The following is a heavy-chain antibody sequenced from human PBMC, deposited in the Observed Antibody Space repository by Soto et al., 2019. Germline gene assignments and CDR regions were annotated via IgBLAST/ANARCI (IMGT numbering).Heavy chain of an antibody. CDR2: INSDGSST. V-gene: IGHV3-74*01. Sequence: GGSLRLSCAASGFTFSSYWMHWVRQAPGKGLVWVSRINSDGSSTSYADSVKGRFTISRDNAKNTLYLQMNSLRAEDTAVYYCARAASLYYDFWSGSLPYYYYYMDVWGKGTTVTAP. CDR3: ARAASLYYDFWSGSLPYYYYYMDV. CDR1: GFTFSSYW. D-gene: IGHD3-3*01. J-gene: IGHJ6*03.